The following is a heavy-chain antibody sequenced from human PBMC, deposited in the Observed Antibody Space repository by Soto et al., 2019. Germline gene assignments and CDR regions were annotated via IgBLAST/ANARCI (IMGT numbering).Heavy chain of an antibody. Sequence: GGSLRLSCAASGFTFSSYGMHWVRQAPGKGLEWVAVIWYDGSNKYYADSVKGRFTISRDNSKNTLYLQMNSLRAEDTAVYYCARGPPGYRENDYWGQGTLVTVSS. J-gene: IGHJ4*02. V-gene: IGHV3-33*01. D-gene: IGHD2-15*01. CDR3: ARGPPGYRENDY. CDR1: GFTFSSYG. CDR2: IWYDGSNK.